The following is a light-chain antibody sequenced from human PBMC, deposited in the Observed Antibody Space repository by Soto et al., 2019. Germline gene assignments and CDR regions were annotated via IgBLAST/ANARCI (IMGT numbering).Light chain of an antibody. V-gene: IGKV2-28*01. J-gene: IGKJ3*01. CDR2: LGS. Sequence: DIVMTQSPLSLPVTPGEPASISCRSSQSLLHSNGYNYLDWYLQKPGQSPQLLIYLGSNRASGVPDRFSGSGSGTDFTMKISRVEAEDVGVYDCMQALQTRGTFGPGTKVDIK. CDR1: QSLLHSNGYNY. CDR3: MQALQTRGT.